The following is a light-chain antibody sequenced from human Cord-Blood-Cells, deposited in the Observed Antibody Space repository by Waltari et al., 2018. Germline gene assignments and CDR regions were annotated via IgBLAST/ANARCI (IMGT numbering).Light chain of an antibody. V-gene: IGKV2-28*01. CDR2: LGS. J-gene: IGKJ1*01. Sequence: IVMTPSPLSLPVTPGEPAPISCRSSQSLLHSNGYNYLVCYLQKPGQSPQLLIYLGSTRVSGVHDRLSGSGSGTDFTLKISRVEAEDVGVYYCSQALDTPWSFGQETKEENK. CDR1: QSLLHSNGYNY. CDR3: SQALDTPWS.